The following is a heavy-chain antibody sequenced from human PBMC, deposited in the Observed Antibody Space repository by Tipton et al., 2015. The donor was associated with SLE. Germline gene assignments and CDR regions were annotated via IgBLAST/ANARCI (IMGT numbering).Heavy chain of an antibody. V-gene: IGHV3-30*12. D-gene: IGHD3-10*01. J-gene: IGHJ4*02. CDR1: GFTFSSYS. CDR2: ISYDGSNK. Sequence: SLRLSCEASGFTFSSYSMNWVRQAPGKGPEWVAVISYDGSNKYYADSVKGRFTISRDNSKNTLYLQMNSLRPEDTAVYFCAKDSHHLPVQGVVIGSFDYWGQGTGVTVSS. CDR3: AKDSHHLPVQGVVIGSFDY.